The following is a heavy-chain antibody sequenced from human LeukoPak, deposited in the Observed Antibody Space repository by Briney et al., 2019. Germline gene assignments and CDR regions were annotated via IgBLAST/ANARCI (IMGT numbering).Heavy chain of an antibody. CDR3: ARRGDSSGPYYFDY. CDR2: IYYNGST. CDR1: GGSISSSSYY. Sequence: PSETLSLTCTVSGGSISSSSYYWGWIRQPPGKGLEWIGSIYYNGSTYYNPSLKSRVTISVDTSKNQFSLKLSSVTAADTAVYYCARRGDSSGPYYFDYWGQGTLVTVSS. V-gene: IGHV4-39*01. D-gene: IGHD6-19*01. J-gene: IGHJ4*02.